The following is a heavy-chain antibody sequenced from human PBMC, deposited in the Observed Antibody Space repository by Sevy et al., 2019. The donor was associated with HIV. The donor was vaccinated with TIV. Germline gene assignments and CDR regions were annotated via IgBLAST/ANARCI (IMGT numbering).Heavy chain of an antibody. CDR2: ISYDGSNK. D-gene: IGHD6-13*01. CDR1: GFTFSSYA. V-gene: IGHV3-30-3*01. J-gene: IGHJ4*02. Sequence: GGSLRLSCAASGFTFSSYAMHWVRQAPGKGLEWEAVISYDGSNKYYADSVKGRFTISRDNSKNTLYLQMNSLRAEDTAVYYCARDYPGRRAEGGPLDYWGQGTLVTVSS. CDR3: ARDYPGRRAEGGPLDY.